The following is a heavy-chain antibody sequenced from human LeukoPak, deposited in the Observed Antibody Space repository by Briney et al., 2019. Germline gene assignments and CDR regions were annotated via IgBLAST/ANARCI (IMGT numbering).Heavy chain of an antibody. CDR3: AESPMTRVTTGGFDF. J-gene: IGHJ4*02. Sequence: PGGSLRLSCAASGLTFNSYAMSWVRQAPGKGLEWVSSISSSGGSTYYVDSVKGRFTISRDNSKNTLYLQMNSLRAEDTAVYYCAESPMTRVTTGGFDFWGQGTLVTVSS. CDR1: GLTFNSYA. D-gene: IGHD4-17*01. V-gene: IGHV3-23*01. CDR2: ISSSGGST.